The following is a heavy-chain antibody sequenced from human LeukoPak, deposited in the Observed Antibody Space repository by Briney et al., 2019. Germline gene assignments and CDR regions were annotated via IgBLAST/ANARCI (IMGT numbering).Heavy chain of an antibody. CDR3: AREVCSGGSCYRPFDY. J-gene: IGHJ4*02. V-gene: IGHV1-69*04. CDR2: IIPILGIA. D-gene: IGHD2-15*01. CDR1: GGTFSSYA. Sequence: ASVKVCCKASGGTFSSYAISWVRQAPGQGLEWMGRIIPILGIANYAQKFQGRATITADKSTSTAYMELSSLRSEDTAVYYCAREVCSGGSCYRPFDYWGQGTLVTVSS.